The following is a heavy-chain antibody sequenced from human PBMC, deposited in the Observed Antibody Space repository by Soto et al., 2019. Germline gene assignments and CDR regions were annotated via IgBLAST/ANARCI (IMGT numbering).Heavy chain of an antibody. J-gene: IGHJ6*02. CDR3: ALGNAMDV. D-gene: IGHD7-27*01. CDR2: IMPIVGTP. CDR1: GGTFSSFA. Sequence: QVQLVQSGAEVKKPGSSVKVSCKASGGTFSSFAINWVRQAPGQGPQWMGGIMPIVGTPNYARRFQGRVTIITDEVTSTAYMELTSLTVEDTAVYYCALGNAMDVWGQGTTVTVSS. V-gene: IGHV1-69*01.